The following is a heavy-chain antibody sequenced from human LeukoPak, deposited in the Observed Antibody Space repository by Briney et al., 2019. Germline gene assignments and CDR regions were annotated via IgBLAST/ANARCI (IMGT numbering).Heavy chain of an antibody. CDR2: IHYSGIT. V-gene: IGHV4-59*01. D-gene: IGHD2-15*01. J-gene: IGHJ4*02. CDR3: AKGPVVATFDY. CDR1: GGSISGYY. Sequence: PSETLSLTCTVSGGSISGYYWSWIRQPPGKGLEWIGFIHYSGITNYNPSLKSRVTISLDMSKNQFSLRLTSVTTADTAVYYCAKGPVVATFDYWGQGTLVTVSS.